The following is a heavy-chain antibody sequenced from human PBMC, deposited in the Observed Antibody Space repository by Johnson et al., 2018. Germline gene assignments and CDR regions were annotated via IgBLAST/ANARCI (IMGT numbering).Heavy chain of an antibody. D-gene: IGHD1-26*01. Sequence: QVQLQESGGGVVQPGRSLRLSCAASGFTFSNYGMHWVRQAPGKGLEWVAVVVYDGSDKYYADSVKGRFTISRDNSKNTLYLQMNSLRAEDKAVYYCAKARIPTEDDAFDIWGQGTMVTVSS. CDR1: GFTFSNYG. V-gene: IGHV3-30*18. CDR2: VVYDGSDK. J-gene: IGHJ3*02. CDR3: AKARIPTEDDAFDI.